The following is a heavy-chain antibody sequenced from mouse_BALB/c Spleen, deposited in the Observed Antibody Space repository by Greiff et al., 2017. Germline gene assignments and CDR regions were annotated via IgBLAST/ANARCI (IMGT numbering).Heavy chain of an antibody. J-gene: IGHJ1*01. D-gene: IGHD1-1*01. CDR1: GFTFSSYG. Sequence: EVMLVESGGDLVKPGGSLKLSCAASGFTFSSYGMSWVRQTPDKRLEWVATISSGGSYTYYPDSVKGRFTISRDNAKNTLYLQMSSLKSEDTAMYYCARRGNYYGSSPWYFDVWGAEGTGTVSS. V-gene: IGHV5-6*02. CDR2: ISSGGSYT. CDR3: ARRGNYYGSSPWYFDV.